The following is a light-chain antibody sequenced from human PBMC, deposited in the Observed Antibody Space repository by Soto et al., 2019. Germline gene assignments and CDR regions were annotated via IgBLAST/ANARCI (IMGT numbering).Light chain of an antibody. CDR1: QSVTSSY. CDR3: QQYGRSPT. Sequence: EIVLTQSPATLSLFPGERATLSCGASQSVTSSYLAWYQHKPGLAPRLLIYHASSRATGIPDRFNGSGSPTDFAITISRLEPEDFAVSYCQQYGRSPTFGGGTKVDIK. V-gene: IGKV3D-20*01. J-gene: IGKJ4*01. CDR2: HAS.